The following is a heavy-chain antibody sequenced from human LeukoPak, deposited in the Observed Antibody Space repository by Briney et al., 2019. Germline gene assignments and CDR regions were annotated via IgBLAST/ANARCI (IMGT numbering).Heavy chain of an antibody. D-gene: IGHD3-22*01. CDR3: ANEDSSGYYY. CDR2: IYSGGST. V-gene: IGHV3-53*01. Sequence: GGSLRLSCAASGFTFSDYYMSWIRQAPGKGLEWVSIIYSGGSTYYADSVKGRFTISRDNSKNTLYLQMSSLRVEDTAVYYCANEDSSGYYYWGQGTLVTVSS. CDR1: GFTFSDYY. J-gene: IGHJ4*02.